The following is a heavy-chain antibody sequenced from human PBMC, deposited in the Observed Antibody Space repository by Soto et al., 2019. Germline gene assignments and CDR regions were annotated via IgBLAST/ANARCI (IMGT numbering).Heavy chain of an antibody. CDR3: ARESGEWGYNWFDP. CDR2: IYYSGST. D-gene: IGHD3-16*01. J-gene: IGHJ5*02. CDR1: GGSISSSSYY. Sequence: ASETLSLTCTVSGGSISSSSYYWGWIRQPPGKGLEWIGSIYYSGSTYYNPSLKSRVTISVDTSKNQFSLKLSSVTAADTAVYYCARESGEWGYNWFDPWGQGTLVTVSS. V-gene: IGHV4-39*02.